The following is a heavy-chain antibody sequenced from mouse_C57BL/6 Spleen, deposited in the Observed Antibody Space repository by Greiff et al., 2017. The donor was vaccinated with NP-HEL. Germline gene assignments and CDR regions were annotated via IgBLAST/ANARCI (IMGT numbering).Heavy chain of an antibody. Sequence: QVQLQQSGPELVKPGASVKISCKASGYTFTDYYINWVKQRPGQGLEWIGWIYPGSGNTKYNEKFKGKATLTVDTSSSTAYMQLSSLTSEDSAVYFCARGPWSYYSNYADYAMDYWGQGTSVTVSS. CDR2: IYPGSGNT. J-gene: IGHJ4*01. CDR3: ARGPWSYYSNYADYAMDY. CDR1: GYTFTDYY. V-gene: IGHV1-84*01. D-gene: IGHD2-5*01.